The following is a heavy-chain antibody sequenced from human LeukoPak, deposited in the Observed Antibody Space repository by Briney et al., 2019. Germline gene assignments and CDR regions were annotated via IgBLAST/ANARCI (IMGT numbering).Heavy chain of an antibody. D-gene: IGHD4-17*01. CDR2: IYYSGST. CDR1: GGSFGGYY. CDR3: ARRSFDYGDPSFDY. Sequence: SETLSLTCAVYGGSFGGYYWSWIRQPPGKGLEWIGYIYYSGSTNYNPSLKSRVTISVDTSKNQFSLKLSSVTAADTAVYYCARRSFDYGDPSFDYWGQGTLVTVSS. V-gene: IGHV4-59*01. J-gene: IGHJ4*02.